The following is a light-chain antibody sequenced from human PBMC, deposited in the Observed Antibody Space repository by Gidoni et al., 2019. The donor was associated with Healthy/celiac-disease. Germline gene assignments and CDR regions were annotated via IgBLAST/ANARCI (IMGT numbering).Light chain of an antibody. V-gene: IGLV6-57*02. CDR3: QSYDSSRV. J-gene: IGLJ3*02. CDR1: SGSIASNY. CDR2: EDN. Sequence: NFMLTQPHSVSYSPGKPVTISCTGSSGSIASNYVQWYQQRPGSAPTTVIYEDNQRPSGVPDRFSGSIDSSSNSASLTISGLKTEDEADYYCQSYDSSRVFGGGTKLTVL.